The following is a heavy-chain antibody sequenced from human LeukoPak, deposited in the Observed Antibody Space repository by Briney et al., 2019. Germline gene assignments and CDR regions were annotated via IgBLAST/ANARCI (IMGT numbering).Heavy chain of an antibody. V-gene: IGHV4-34*01. CDR2: INHSGST. J-gene: IGHJ4*02. Sequence: SETLSLTCAVYGGSFSGYYWSWIRQPPGKGLEWIGEINHSGSTNYNPSLKSRVTISVDTSKNQFSLKLSSVTAADTAVYYCARPLHQRVRGVIGYWGQGTLVTVSS. CDR3: ARPLHQRVRGVIGY. D-gene: IGHD3-10*01. CDR1: GGSFSGYY.